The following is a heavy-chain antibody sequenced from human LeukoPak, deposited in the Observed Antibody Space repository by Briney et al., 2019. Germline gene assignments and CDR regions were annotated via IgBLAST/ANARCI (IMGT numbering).Heavy chain of an antibody. CDR3: ARGGEMYSSGWPIDY. Sequence: GASVKVSCKASGGTFSSYAISWVRQAPGQGLEWIGGIIPIFGTANYAQKFQGRVTITADKSTSTAYMELSSLRSEDTAVYYCARGGEMYSSGWPIDYWGQGTLVTVSS. V-gene: IGHV1-69*06. CDR2: IIPIFGTA. J-gene: IGHJ4*02. CDR1: GGTFSSYA. D-gene: IGHD6-19*01.